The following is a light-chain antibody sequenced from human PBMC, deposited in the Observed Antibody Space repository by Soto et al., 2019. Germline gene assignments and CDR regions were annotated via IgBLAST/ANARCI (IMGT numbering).Light chain of an antibody. Sequence: QSVLTQPASVSGCPGQSITISCTGTSNDVGGYNYVSWYQQHPCKAPKPMIYDVSNRPSGVSNRFSGSKSGNTASLTISGFQAEDEADYYCSSYTSSSTLFVFGTGTKVTVL. CDR2: DVS. V-gene: IGLV2-14*01. CDR1: SNDVGGYNY. J-gene: IGLJ1*01. CDR3: SSYTSSSTLFV.